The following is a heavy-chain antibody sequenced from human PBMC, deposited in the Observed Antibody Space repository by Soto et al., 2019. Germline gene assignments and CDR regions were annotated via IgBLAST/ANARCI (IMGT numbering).Heavy chain of an antibody. CDR2: IYYYGTT. J-gene: IGHJ6*02. Sequence: SEILSLTCSVSGDSMSGSTSSNNYSWGWIRQPPGKGLEWIGNIYYYGTTYYSPSLKSRVAISVDTSKNQFSLKLRSVTAADTATYYCARMSSGWKPLDVWGQGTTVTVSS. D-gene: IGHD6-19*01. CDR3: ARMSSGWKPLDV. CDR1: GDSMSGSTSSNNYS. V-gene: IGHV4-39*01.